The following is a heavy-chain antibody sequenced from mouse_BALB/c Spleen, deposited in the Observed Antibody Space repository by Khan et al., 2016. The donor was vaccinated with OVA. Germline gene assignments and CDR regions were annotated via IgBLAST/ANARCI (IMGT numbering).Heavy chain of an antibody. CDR3: ARGGYGSLAY. D-gene: IGHD2-10*02. J-gene: IGHJ3*01. CDR1: GYTFTSYW. Sequence: QVQLQQPGAELVKPGASVKLSCKASGYTFTSYWMHWVKQRPGQGLDWIGYINPSDGRTHYNESFRNKATLTVDKSSNTAYMQVSSLTSEDSAVYYCARGGYGSLAYWGQGTLVTVSA. V-gene: IGHV1S81*02. CDR2: INPSDGRT.